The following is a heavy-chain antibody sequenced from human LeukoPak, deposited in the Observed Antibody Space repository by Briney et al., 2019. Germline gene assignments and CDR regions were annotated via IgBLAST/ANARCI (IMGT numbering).Heavy chain of an antibody. Sequence: GGSLRLSCAASGLTFSNYWMDWVRQAPGKGLEWVANIKQDGSEKNYVDSVKGRFIISRDNPKNSLYLQMNTLRADDTAVYYCARDGFGTGSNWGQGTLVTVSS. D-gene: IGHD3-16*01. CDR1: GLTFSNYW. J-gene: IGHJ4*02. CDR2: IKQDGSEK. CDR3: ARDGFGTGSN. V-gene: IGHV3-7*03.